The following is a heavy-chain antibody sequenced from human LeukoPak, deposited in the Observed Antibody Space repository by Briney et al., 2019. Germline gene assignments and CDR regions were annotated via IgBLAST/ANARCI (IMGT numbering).Heavy chain of an antibody. CDR2: IYYSGST. V-gene: IGHV4-59*01. J-gene: IGHJ4*02. D-gene: IGHD2-8*01. CDR3: ARGDIVLMVPDY. CDR1: GGSISSYY. Sequence: SETLSLTCTVSGGSISSYYWSWIRQPPGKGLEWIGYIYYSGSTNYNPSLKSRVTISVDTSKNQFSLKLSSVTAADTAVYYCARGDIVLMVPDYWGQGTLVTVSS.